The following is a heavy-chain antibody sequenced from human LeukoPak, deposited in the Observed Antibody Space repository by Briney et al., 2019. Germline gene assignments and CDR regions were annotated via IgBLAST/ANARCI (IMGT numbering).Heavy chain of an antibody. CDR2: INHSGST. D-gene: IGHD2-2*01. Sequence: PSETLSLTCAVYGGYFSGYYWRWIRQPPGKGLEWIGEINHSGSTNYNPSLKSRVTISVDTSKNQFSLKLSSVTAADTAVYYCARVLPRILLSRSSTSWYGFDIWGQGTMVTVSS. J-gene: IGHJ3*02. CDR1: GGYFSGYY. CDR3: ARVLPRILLSRSSTSWYGFDI. V-gene: IGHV4-34*01.